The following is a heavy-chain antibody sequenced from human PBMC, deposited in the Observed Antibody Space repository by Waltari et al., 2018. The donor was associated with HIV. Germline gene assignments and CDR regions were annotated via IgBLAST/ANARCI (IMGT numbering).Heavy chain of an antibody. D-gene: IGHD3-10*01. Sequence: VQLLQSGNEVKRPGASVKVSCETSGYRFSNYGIRWGRQAPGHRLEWLGWVSACNGDTKYLEILQDRVTMTPDTTTSTAYMELRNLRFDDTAVYFCARDGRGADGSGSHWWFDSWGQGTLVTVSS. CDR1: GYRFSNYG. V-gene: IGHV1-18*01. CDR3: ARDGRGADGSGSHWWFDS. CDR2: VSACNGDT. J-gene: IGHJ5*01.